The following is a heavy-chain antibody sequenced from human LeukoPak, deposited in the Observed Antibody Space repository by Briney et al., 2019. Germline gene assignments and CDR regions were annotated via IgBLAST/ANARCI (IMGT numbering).Heavy chain of an antibody. J-gene: IGHJ5*02. D-gene: IGHD3-22*01. Sequence: SETLSLTCTVSGGSISSSSYYWGGIRQPPWKGLEWIGSIYYSGSTYYNPSLKSRVTISVDTSKNQFSLKLSSVTAADTAVYYCATLNDYYDSSGYPRFGPWGQGTLVTVSS. CDR3: ATLNDYYDSSGYPRFGP. CDR2: IYYSGST. V-gene: IGHV4-39*01. CDR1: GGSISSSSYY.